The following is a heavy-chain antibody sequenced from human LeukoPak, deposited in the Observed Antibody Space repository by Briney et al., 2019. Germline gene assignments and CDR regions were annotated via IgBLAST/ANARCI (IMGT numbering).Heavy chain of an antibody. J-gene: IGHJ6*04. CDR1: GFTFGDYG. Sequence: GGSLRLSCTTSGFTFGDYGMTWVRQAPGKGLEWVWFIRTKAYGGTTGNAASVNARFIISRDDSMSIAYLQMNSLKTEDTAVYYCSRTPLYCSGGSCSSPRFYYYGMDVWGKGTTVTVSS. CDR3: SRTPLYCSGGSCSSPRFYYYGMDV. D-gene: IGHD2-15*01. CDR2: IRTKAYGGTT. V-gene: IGHV3-49*04.